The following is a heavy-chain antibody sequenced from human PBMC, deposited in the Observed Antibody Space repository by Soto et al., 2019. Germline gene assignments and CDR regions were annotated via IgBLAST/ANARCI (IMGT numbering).Heavy chain of an antibody. CDR1: GFTLSRYW. J-gene: IGHJ4*02. CDR2: IKPDGSEK. Sequence: EEQLVDSGGDLVQPGGSLRLSCVASGFTLSRYWMTWVRQAPGKGLEWVANIKPDGSEKNYVDSVEGRFTISRDNVENSLYLKMNNLSVEDTAVYYCARFRDYFGCWGQGTLVTVSS. D-gene: IGHD2-21*01. CDR3: ARFRDYFGC. V-gene: IGHV3-7*01.